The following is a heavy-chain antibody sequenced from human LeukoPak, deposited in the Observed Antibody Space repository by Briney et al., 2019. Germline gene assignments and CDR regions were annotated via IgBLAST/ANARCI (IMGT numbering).Heavy chain of an antibody. V-gene: IGHV3-21*01. D-gene: IGHD6-25*01. CDR1: GFTFSDYS. Sequence: GGSLRLSCAASGFTFSDYSMNWVRQAPGKGLEWVSSSSTSSSYIYYADSVKGRFTISRDNAKNSLYLQMNSLRAEDTAVYYCARGDSSGWDYWGQGTLVTVSS. J-gene: IGHJ4*02. CDR2: SSTSSSYI. CDR3: ARGDSSGWDY.